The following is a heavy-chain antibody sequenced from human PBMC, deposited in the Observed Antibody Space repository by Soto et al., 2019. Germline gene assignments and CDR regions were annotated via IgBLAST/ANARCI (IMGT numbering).Heavy chain of an antibody. CDR2: IYHSGST. Sequence: SETLSLTCAVSGCSISSGGYSWSWIRQPPGKGLEWIGYIYHSGSTYYNPSLKSRVTISVDRSKNQFSLKLSSVTAADTAVYYCAGTGGYDSSGPTPDYWGQGTLVTVSS. V-gene: IGHV4-30-2*01. CDR3: AGTGGYDSSGPTPDY. D-gene: IGHD3-22*01. J-gene: IGHJ4*02. CDR1: GCSISSGGYS.